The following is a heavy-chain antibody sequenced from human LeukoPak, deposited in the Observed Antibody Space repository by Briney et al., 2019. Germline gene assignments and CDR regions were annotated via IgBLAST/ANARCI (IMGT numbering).Heavy chain of an antibody. J-gene: IGHJ4*02. V-gene: IGHV3-30*03. CDR3: ARTREQWQVLDY. D-gene: IGHD6-19*01. CDR2: ISHEGSNK. Sequence: GGSLRLSCAASGFTFSSYAMSWVRQAPGKGLEWVAVISHEGSNKYYADSVKGRFTISRDNSENMVYLQMNSLRAEDTAVYYCARTREQWQVLDYWGQGTLVTVSS. CDR1: GFTFSSYA.